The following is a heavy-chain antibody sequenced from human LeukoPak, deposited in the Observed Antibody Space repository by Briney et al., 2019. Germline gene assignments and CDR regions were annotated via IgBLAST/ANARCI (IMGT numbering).Heavy chain of an antibody. CDR1: GFSFSASA. CDR2: IRTKALSYAT. J-gene: IGHJ4*02. D-gene: IGHD4-17*01. Sequence: GASLRLSCAASGFSFSASAMHWVRQPSGKGLEWVGHIRTKALSYATAYAASVKGRFTFSRDDSKNTAYLEMNSLKIEDTAVYYCTRHGATTVTDCWGQGTLVTVSS. V-gene: IGHV3-73*01. CDR3: TRHGATTVTDC.